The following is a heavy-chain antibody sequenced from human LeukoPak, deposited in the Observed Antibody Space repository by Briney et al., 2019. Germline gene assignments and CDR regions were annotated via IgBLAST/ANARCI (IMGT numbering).Heavy chain of an antibody. CDR2: ISSSGSTI. Sequence: PGGSLRLSCAASGFTFSSYEMNWVRQAPGKGLEWVSYISSSGSTIYYADSVKGRFTISRDNAKNSLYLQMNSLRAEDTAVYYCATLWFGYAYWGQGTLVTVPS. J-gene: IGHJ4*02. CDR1: GFTFSSYE. V-gene: IGHV3-48*03. CDR3: ATLWFGYAY. D-gene: IGHD3-10*01.